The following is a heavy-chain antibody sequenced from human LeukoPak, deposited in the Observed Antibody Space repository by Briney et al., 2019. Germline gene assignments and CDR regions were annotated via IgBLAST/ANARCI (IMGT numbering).Heavy chain of an antibody. CDR3: ARRLGGGYYYYMDV. CDR2: IYHSGST. V-gene: IGHV4-38-2*01. D-gene: IGHD3-16*01. Sequence: PSETLSLTCPVSGYSISSGYYWGWIRQPPGKGLEWIGSIYHSGSTYYNPSLKSRVTISVDTSKNQFSLKLSSVTAADTAVYYCARRLGGGYYYYMDVWGKGTTVTVSS. CDR1: GYSISSGYY. J-gene: IGHJ6*03.